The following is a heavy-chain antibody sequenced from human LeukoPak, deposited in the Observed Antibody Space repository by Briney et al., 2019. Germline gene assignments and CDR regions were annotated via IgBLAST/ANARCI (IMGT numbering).Heavy chain of an antibody. D-gene: IGHD6-19*01. CDR3: AKKQGSSGWYAIPLYFDY. CDR1: GFIFSHYG. J-gene: IGHJ4*02. CDR2: MSGGGNSV. V-gene: IGHV3-48*01. Sequence: PGGSLRLSCATSGFIFSHYGIHWVRQAPGKGLEWVSYMSGGGNSVYYADSVKGRFTISRDNSKNTLYLQMNSLRAEDTAVYYCAKKQGSSGWYAIPLYFDYWGQGTLVTVSS.